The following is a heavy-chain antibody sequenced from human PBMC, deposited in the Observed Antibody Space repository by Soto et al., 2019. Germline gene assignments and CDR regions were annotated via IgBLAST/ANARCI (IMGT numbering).Heavy chain of an antibody. CDR3: ARGPGDLGYFDY. D-gene: IGHD3-10*01. V-gene: IGHV1-8*02. Sequence: QVQLVQSGAEVKKPGASVKVSCRASGYTFTSYEINWVRQASGQGLEWMGWMNPYNGNTAYAQNFQGRVSMTRNTSISTAYMELSSLRSDDTALYYCARGPGDLGYFDYWGQGALVTVSS. J-gene: IGHJ4*02. CDR2: MNPYNGNT. CDR1: GYTFTSYE.